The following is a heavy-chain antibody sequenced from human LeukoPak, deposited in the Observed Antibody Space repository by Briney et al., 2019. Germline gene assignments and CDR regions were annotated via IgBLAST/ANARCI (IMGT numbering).Heavy chain of an antibody. D-gene: IGHD1-1*01. J-gene: IGHJ4*02. V-gene: IGHV6-1*01. Sequence: SQTLSLTCAISGDSVSSNSAAWHWLRQSPSRGLEWLGRTYYRSKWYNDYAVSVKSRITINPDTSKNQFSLQLNSVSPEDTAVYYCARDLEGRVPYFDYWGQGTLVTVSS. CDR3: ARDLEGRVPYFDY. CDR1: GDSVSSNSAA. CDR2: TYYRSKWYN.